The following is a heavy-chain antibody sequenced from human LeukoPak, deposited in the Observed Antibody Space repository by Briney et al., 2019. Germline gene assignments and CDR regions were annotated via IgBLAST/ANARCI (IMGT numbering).Heavy chain of an antibody. CDR2: ISGSGGST. V-gene: IGHV3-23*01. Sequence: GGSLRLSCAASGFTFSSYAMSWVRQAPGKGLEWVSAISGSGGSTYNPDSVKGRFTISRDNSKNTLYLQMNSPRAEDTAVYYCAKVYGDYVVYYYYMDVWGKGTTVTVSS. CDR1: GFTFSSYA. CDR3: AKVYGDYVVYYYYMDV. J-gene: IGHJ6*03. D-gene: IGHD4-17*01.